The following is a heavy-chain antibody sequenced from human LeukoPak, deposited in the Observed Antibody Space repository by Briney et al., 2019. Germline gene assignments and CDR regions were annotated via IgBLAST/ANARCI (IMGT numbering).Heavy chain of an antibody. D-gene: IGHD3-22*01. V-gene: IGHV2-5*02. CDR3: AHRRDSSGYQYRYWFAP. CDR2: INWDDQK. CDR1: GFSLTTSGVG. Sequence: SGPTLVDPTQTLTLTCTFSGFSLTTSGVGVGWIRQPPGKALEWLALINWDDQKVYSPSLQSRLSITKDTSKNQVVLTMANVDPVDTATYYCAHRRDSSGYQYRYWFAPWGQGTLVTVSS. J-gene: IGHJ5*02.